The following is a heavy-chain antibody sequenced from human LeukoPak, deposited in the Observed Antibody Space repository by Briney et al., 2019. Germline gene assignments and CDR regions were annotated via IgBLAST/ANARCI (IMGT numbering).Heavy chain of an antibody. J-gene: IGHJ4*02. CDR1: GFTFSSYA. D-gene: IGHD4-17*01. Sequence: GGSLRLSCAASGFTFSSYAMSWVRQAPGRGLEWVSAISGSGGSTYYADSVKGRFTISRDNSKNTLYLQMSSLRAEDTAVYYCAKMYGDYVFDYWGQGTLVTVSS. CDR3: AKMYGDYVFDY. V-gene: IGHV3-23*01. CDR2: ISGSGGST.